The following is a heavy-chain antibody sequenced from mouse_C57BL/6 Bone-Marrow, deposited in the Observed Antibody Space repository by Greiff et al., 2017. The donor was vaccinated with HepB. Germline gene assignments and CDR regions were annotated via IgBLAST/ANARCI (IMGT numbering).Heavy chain of an antibody. CDR1: GFNFKDDY. J-gene: IGHJ4*01. CDR2: IDPENGDT. Sequence: EVQLQQSGAELVRPGASVKLSCTASGFNFKDDYMHWVKQRPEQGLEWIGWIDPENGDTEYASKFQGKATITADTSSNTAYLQLSSLTSEDTAVYYCTTSYDYAMDYWGQGTSVTVSS. V-gene: IGHV14-4*01. D-gene: IGHD1-1*01. CDR3: TTSYDYAMDY.